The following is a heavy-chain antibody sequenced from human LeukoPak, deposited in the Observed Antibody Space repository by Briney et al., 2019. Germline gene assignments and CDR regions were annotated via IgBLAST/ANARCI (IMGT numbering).Heavy chain of an antibody. D-gene: IGHD3-16*01. Sequence: GGSLRRYCAASGFTFSSSWMSWVRQRPGKGLKGVANIKQDGSDIDYVDSVKGSFTIARYNARDSLYLQMNSLRTEDTALYYCATDGGPPYYIDVWGTGTTVTVSS. V-gene: IGHV3-7*01. CDR1: GFTFSSSW. CDR3: ATDGGPPYYIDV. CDR2: IKQDGSDI. J-gene: IGHJ6*03.